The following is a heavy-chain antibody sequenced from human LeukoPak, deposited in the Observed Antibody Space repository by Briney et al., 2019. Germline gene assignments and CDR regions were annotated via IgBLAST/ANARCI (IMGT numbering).Heavy chain of an antibody. CDR2: INPSGGST. Sequence: ASVKVCCKASGYTFTSYYMHWVRQAPGQGLEWMGIINPSGGSTSYAQKFQGRVTMTRDTSTSTVYMELSSLRSEDTAVYYCASARITIFGVVISSFDYWGQGTLVTVSS. CDR3: ASARITIFGVVISSFDY. J-gene: IGHJ4*02. CDR1: GYTFTSYY. D-gene: IGHD3-3*01. V-gene: IGHV1-46*01.